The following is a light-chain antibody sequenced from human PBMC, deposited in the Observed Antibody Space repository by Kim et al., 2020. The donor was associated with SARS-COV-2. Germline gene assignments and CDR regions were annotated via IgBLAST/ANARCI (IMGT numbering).Light chain of an antibody. CDR2: RNN. CDR1: SSNIGSNY. CDR3: AAWDDSLSAPWV. J-gene: IGLJ3*02. Sequence: QRVTISCSGSSSNIGSNYVYWFQQLPGTAPKLLIYRNNQRPSGVPDRFSGSKSGTSASLAISGLRSEDEADYYCAAWDDSLSAPWVFGGGTKLTVL. V-gene: IGLV1-47*01.